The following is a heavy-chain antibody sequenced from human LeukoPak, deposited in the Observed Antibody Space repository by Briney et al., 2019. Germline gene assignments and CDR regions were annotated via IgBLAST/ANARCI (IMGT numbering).Heavy chain of an antibody. CDR1: GGSISSYY. D-gene: IGHD5-18*01. J-gene: IGHJ6*03. V-gene: IGHV4-59*01. Sequence: SETMSLTCTDSGGSISSYYWSWIRQPPGKGLVWIGYIYYSGSTNYNPSLKSRVTISVDTSKNQFSLTLSSVTAADTAVYYCTRARGYRYGPPYYYYYYMDVWGKGTTVTVSS. CDR3: TRARGYRYGPPYYYYYYMDV. CDR2: IYYSGST.